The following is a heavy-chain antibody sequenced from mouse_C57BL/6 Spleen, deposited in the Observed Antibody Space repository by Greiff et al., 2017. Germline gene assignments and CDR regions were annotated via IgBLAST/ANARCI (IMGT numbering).Heavy chain of an antibody. V-gene: IGHV5-4*03. CDR1: GFTFSSYA. J-gene: IGHJ1*03. CDR2: ISDGGSYT. Sequence: EVKLMESGGGLVKPGGSLKLSCAASGFTFSSYAMSWVRQTPEKRLEWVATISDGGSYTYYPDNVKGRFTISRDNAKNNLYLQMSHLKSEDTAMYYRARSRGSSYVTLYWYFDVWGTGTTVTVSS. D-gene: IGHD1-1*01. CDR3: ARSRGSSYVTLYWYFDV.